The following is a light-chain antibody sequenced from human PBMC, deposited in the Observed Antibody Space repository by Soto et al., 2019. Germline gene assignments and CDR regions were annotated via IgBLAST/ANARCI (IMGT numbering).Light chain of an antibody. CDR3: QSYDSSLSGYV. V-gene: IGLV1-40*01. Sequence: QSVLTQPPSVSGAPGQRVTISCTGSSSNIGAGYDVHWYQQLPGTAPKLLIYGNSNRPSGVPDRFSGSKSGTSASLAITGLQAEDVADYSCQSYDSSLSGYVFVTGTKDTV. J-gene: IGLJ1*01. CDR2: GNS. CDR1: SSNIGAGYD.